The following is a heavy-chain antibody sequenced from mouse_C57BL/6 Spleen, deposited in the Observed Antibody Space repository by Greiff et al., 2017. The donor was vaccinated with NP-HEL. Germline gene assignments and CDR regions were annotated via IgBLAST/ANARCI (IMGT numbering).Heavy chain of an antibody. CDR3: ARIDYDGASFAY. CDR2: IWSGGST. J-gene: IGHJ3*01. D-gene: IGHD2-4*01. V-gene: IGHV2-2*01. Sequence: VMLVESGPGLVQPSQSLSITCTVSGFSLTSYGVHWVRQSPGKGLEWLGVIWSGGSTDYNAAFISRLSISKDNSKSQVFFKMNSLQADDTAIYYCARIDYDGASFAYWGQGTLVTVSA. CDR1: GFSLTSYG.